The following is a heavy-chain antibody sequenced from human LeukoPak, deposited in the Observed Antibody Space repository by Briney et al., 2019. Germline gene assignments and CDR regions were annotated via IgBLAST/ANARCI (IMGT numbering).Heavy chain of an antibody. D-gene: IGHD3/OR15-3a*01. J-gene: IGHJ4*02. CDR2: IYYSGTT. V-gene: IGHV4-39*01. Sequence: SETLSLTCTVSGGSISSSTYYWGWIRQPPGKGLEWIGTIYYSGTTYYNPSLKSRVTISVDTSKNQFSLRLTSVTAADTAVYYCARQTGSGLFILPGGQGTLVTVSS. CDR3: ARQTGSGLFILP. CDR1: GGSISSSTYY.